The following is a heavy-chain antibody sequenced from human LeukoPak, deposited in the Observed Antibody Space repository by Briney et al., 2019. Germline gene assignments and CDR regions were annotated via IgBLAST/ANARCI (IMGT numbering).Heavy chain of an antibody. D-gene: IGHD3-9*01. Sequence: PSETLSLTCTVSGYSISSGYYWGWIRQPPGKGLEWIGSIYYSGTTYYNPSVKSRVTISVDTSKNQFSLKLSSVTAADTAVYYCVRHHDDTGYYSDYWGQGTLVTVSS. V-gene: IGHV4-38-2*02. CDR3: VRHHDDTGYYSDY. CDR1: GYSISSGYY. J-gene: IGHJ4*02. CDR2: IYYSGTT.